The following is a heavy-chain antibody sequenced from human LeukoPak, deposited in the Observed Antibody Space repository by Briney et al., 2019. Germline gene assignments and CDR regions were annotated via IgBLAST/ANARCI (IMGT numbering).Heavy chain of an antibody. Sequence: ASVKVSCKASGHTFTGYYMHWVRQAPGQGLEWMGWINPNSGGTNYVQKFQGRVTMTRDTSISTAYMELSRLRSDDTAVYYCARDDSVVQLGTFDYWGQGTLVTVSS. CDR3: ARDDSVVQLGTFDY. J-gene: IGHJ4*02. CDR2: INPNSGGT. D-gene: IGHD1-1*01. V-gene: IGHV1-2*02. CDR1: GHTFTGYY.